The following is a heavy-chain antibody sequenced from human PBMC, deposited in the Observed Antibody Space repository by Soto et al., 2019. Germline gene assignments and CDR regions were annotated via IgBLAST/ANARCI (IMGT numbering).Heavy chain of an antibody. CDR3: AKEVVEVRPYYGMDV. J-gene: IGHJ6*02. D-gene: IGHD2-21*01. Sequence: EIQILESGGDLVRPGGSLRLSCSVSGFSFSEYAMNWVRQAPGKGLEWVSAVSGRGDGTFYADSVKGRFTISRDNSKNTVYMQMNNLRVEDTAVYYCAKEVVEVRPYYGMDVWGRGTTVSVSS. CDR1: GFSFSEYA. CDR2: VSGRGDGT. V-gene: IGHV3-23*01.